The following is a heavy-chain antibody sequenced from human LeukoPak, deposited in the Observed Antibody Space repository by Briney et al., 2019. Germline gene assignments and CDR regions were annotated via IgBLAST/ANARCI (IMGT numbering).Heavy chain of an antibody. D-gene: IGHD4-17*01. CDR1: GDSISSYY. Sequence: SETLSLTCTVSGDSISSYYCSWIRQPPGKGLEWIGYIYYSGSTSYNPSLKSRVTISLDTSNNQFSLKLRSVTAADTAVYYCARLKATVSIHAYFDYWGQGTLVTVSS. CDR3: ARLKATVSIHAYFDY. CDR2: IYYSGST. V-gene: IGHV4-59*01. J-gene: IGHJ4*02.